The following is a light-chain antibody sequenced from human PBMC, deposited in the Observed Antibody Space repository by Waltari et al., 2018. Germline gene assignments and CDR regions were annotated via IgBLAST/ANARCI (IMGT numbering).Light chain of an antibody. CDR2: GAS. CDR3: QQAHRLPFI. J-gene: IGKJ2*01. CDR1: QDIRSL. Sequence: DIQMTQSPSSVSASVGDSVTITCRASQDIRSLLAWYQQKPGRAPKLLIYGASTLQTGVSSRFSGGESGTNFTLTINSLQPEDFATYYCQQAHRLPFIFGQGTKLEIK. V-gene: IGKV1-12*01.